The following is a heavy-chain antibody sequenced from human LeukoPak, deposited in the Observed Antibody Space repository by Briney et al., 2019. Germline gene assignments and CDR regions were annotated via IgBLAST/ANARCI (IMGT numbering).Heavy chain of an antibody. Sequence: KPGASLQISCQCSGSSFTSYWIAWVRQLPGKGLEWMGIIYPGDSDTIYSPSCQGQVTISADKSISTAYLQWSSLKASDTAMYYCAIHNYYTGARGLWGQGMLVSVSS. CDR1: GSSFTSYW. CDR3: AIHNYYTGARGL. CDR2: IYPGDSDT. D-gene: IGHD3-22*01. V-gene: IGHV5-51*01. J-gene: IGHJ4*02.